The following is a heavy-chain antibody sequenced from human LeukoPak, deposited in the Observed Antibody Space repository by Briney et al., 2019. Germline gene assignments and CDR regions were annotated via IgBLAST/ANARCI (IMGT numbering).Heavy chain of an antibody. V-gene: IGHV1-69*13. D-gene: IGHD3-9*01. Sequence: ASVKVSCKASGGTFSSYAISGVRQAPGQGLEWMGGIIPIFGTANYAQKFQGRVTITADQSTSTAYLELSSLRSGDTAVYYCASSSILRYFDWLFDGMDVWGKGTTVTVSS. J-gene: IGHJ6*04. CDR3: ASSSILRYFDWLFDGMDV. CDR1: GGTFSSYA. CDR2: IIPIFGTA.